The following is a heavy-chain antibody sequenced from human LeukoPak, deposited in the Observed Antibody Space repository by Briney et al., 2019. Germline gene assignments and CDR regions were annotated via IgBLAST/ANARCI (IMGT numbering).Heavy chain of an antibody. J-gene: IGHJ6*02. V-gene: IGHV4-4*07. Sequence: SETLSLTCSVSGSSFRGYYWGWIRQPAGKGLEWIGRIYSSGSTNYNPSLKSRVSMSIDTSKNQFSLRLSSVTAADTAVYFCARHGDSSGYSSTFYYDMDVWGQGTTVTVSS. CDR2: IYSSGST. CDR3: ARHGDSSGYSSTFYYDMDV. CDR1: GSSFRGYY. D-gene: IGHD3-22*01.